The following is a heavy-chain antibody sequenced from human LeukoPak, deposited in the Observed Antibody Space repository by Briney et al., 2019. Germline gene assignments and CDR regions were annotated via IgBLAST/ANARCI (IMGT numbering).Heavy chain of an antibody. Sequence: ASVKVSCKASGYTFTSYDINWVRQATGQGLEWMGWMNPNSGNTGYAQKFQGRVTITRNTSISTAYMELSSLRSEDTAVYYCARGSFVASGDTYVDYWGQGTLVTVSS. CDR2: MNPNSGNT. D-gene: IGHD3-10*01. CDR3: ARGSFVASGDTYVDY. CDR1: GYTFTSYD. J-gene: IGHJ4*02. V-gene: IGHV1-8*03.